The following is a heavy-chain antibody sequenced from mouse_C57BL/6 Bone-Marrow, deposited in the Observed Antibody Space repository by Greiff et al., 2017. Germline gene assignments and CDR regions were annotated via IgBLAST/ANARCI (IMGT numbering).Heavy chain of an antibody. Sequence: EVQLQQSVAELVRPGASVKLSCTASGFNIKNTYMHWVKQRPEQGLEWIGRIDPANGNTKYAPKFQGKATITADTSSNTAYLQLSSLTSEDTAIYYCARRVLYGNYLYYFDYWGQGTTLTVSS. V-gene: IGHV14-3*01. D-gene: IGHD2-1*01. CDR2: IDPANGNT. J-gene: IGHJ2*01. CDR3: ARRVLYGNYLYYFDY. CDR1: GFNIKNTY.